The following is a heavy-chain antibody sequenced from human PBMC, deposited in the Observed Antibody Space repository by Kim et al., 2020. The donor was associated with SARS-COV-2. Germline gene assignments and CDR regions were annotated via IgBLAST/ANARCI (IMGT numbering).Heavy chain of an antibody. V-gene: IGHV3-49*04. D-gene: IGHD3-22*01. J-gene: IGHJ4*02. CDR2: IRSKAYGGTT. CDR3: TRDPWDSSGY. CDR1: GFTFGDYA. Sequence: GGSPRLSCTASGFTFGDYAMSWVRQAPGKGLEWVGFIRSKAYGGTTEYAASVKGRFTISRDDSKSIAYLQMNSLKTEDTAVYYCTRDPWDSSGYWGQGTLVTVSS.